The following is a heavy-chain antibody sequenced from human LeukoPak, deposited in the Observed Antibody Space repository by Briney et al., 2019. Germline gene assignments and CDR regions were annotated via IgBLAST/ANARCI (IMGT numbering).Heavy chain of an antibody. CDR2: MYYSGST. CDR3: ARVSGSWYFDL. V-gene: IGHV4-39*07. D-gene: IGHD3-10*01. Sequence: SETLSLTCTVSGGSISSSGYYWGWIRQPPGKGLEWIGSMYYSGSTYYNPSLKSRVTISVDTSKNQFSLKLSSVTAADTAVYYCARVSGSWYFDLWGRGTLVTVSS. CDR1: GGSISSSGYY. J-gene: IGHJ2*01.